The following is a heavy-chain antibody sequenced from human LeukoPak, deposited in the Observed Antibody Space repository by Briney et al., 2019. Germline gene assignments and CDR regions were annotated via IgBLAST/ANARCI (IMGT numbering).Heavy chain of an antibody. D-gene: IGHD3-3*01. CDR2: ISGSGGST. CDR3: ATCITIFGVVDY. J-gene: IGHJ4*02. Sequence: PGGSLRLSCAASGFTFSSYAMSWVRQAPGKGLEWVSAISGSGGSTYYADSVKGRFTISRDNSKNTLYLQMNSLRAEDTAVYYCATCITIFGVVDYWGQGTLVTVSS. CDR1: GFTFSSYA. V-gene: IGHV3-23*01.